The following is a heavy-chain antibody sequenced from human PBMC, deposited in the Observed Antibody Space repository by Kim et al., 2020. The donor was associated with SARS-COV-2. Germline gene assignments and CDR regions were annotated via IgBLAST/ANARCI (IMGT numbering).Heavy chain of an antibody. V-gene: IGHV4-31*03. D-gene: IGHD1-20*01. J-gene: IGHJ4*02. CDR2: IYYSGST. CDR3: ARETRGDNWNDGGAYYFDY. CDR1: GGSISSGGYY. Sequence: SETLSLTCTVSGGSISSGGYYWSWIRQHPGKGLEWIGYIYYSGSTYYNPSLKSRVTISVDTSKNQFSLKLSSVTAADTAVYYCARETRGDNWNDGGAYYFDYWGQGTLVTVSS.